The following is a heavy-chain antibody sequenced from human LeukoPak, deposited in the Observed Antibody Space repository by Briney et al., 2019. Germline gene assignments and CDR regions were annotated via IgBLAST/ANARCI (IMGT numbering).Heavy chain of an antibody. D-gene: IGHD3-22*01. CDR3: ARYYYYDSSGYYSFHNWFDP. Sequence: SETLYLTCTVSGGSISSHYWSWIRQPPGKGLEWIGYIYYSGSTNYNPSLKSRVTISVDTSKNQFSLKLSSVTAADTAVYYCARYYYYDSSGYYSFHNWFDPWGQGTLVTVSS. J-gene: IGHJ5*02. CDR1: GGSISSHY. CDR2: IYYSGST. V-gene: IGHV4-59*11.